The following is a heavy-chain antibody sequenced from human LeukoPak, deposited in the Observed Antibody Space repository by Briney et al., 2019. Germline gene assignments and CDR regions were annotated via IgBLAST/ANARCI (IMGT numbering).Heavy chain of an antibody. J-gene: IGHJ3*02. CDR2: ISSSSSYI. D-gene: IGHD4-17*01. Sequence: PGGSLRLSCAASGFTFSSYSMNWVRQAPGKGLEWVSSISSSSSYIYYADSVKGRFTISRDNAKNSLFLQMNSLRAEDTAVYYCAGINDYGDPTGAFDIWGQGTMVTVSS. V-gene: IGHV3-21*01. CDR3: AGINDYGDPTGAFDI. CDR1: GFTFSSYS.